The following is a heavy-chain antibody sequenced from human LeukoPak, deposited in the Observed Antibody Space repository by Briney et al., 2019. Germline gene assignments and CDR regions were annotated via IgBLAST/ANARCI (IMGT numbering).Heavy chain of an antibody. J-gene: IGHJ4*02. CDR1: GFTVSSNY. Sequence: GGSLRLSCAASGFTVSSNYMSWVRQAPGKGLEWVSVIYSGGSTYYADSVKGRFTISRDNSKNTLYLQINSLRAEDTALYYCAKVMTGYYYYFDSWGQGALVTVSS. CDR2: IYSGGST. V-gene: IGHV3-53*01. D-gene: IGHD2/OR15-2a*01. CDR3: AKVMTGYYYYFDS.